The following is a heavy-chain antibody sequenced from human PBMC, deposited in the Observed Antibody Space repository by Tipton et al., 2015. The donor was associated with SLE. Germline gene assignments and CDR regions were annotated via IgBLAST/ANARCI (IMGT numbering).Heavy chain of an antibody. J-gene: IGHJ3*02. CDR3: ARRDSSSSGRAFDI. CDR1: GDSFSNYY. CDR2: MNHSGSS. V-gene: IGHV4-34*01. D-gene: IGHD6-6*01. Sequence: TLSLTCTVYGDSFSNYYWGWIRQSPGKGLEWIGEMNHSGSSNYNPFLKSRVTISIDTSKDQFSLTLRSVTAADTAVYYCARRDSSSSGRAFDIWGQGTIVTVSS.